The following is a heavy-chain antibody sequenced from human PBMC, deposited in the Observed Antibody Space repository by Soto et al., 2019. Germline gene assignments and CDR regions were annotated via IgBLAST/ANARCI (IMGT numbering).Heavy chain of an antibody. CDR2: INHSGST. CDR3: ARGYPRQWLAAGY. J-gene: IGHJ4*02. Sequence: QVQLQQWGAGLLKPSETLSLPCAVYGGSFSGYYWSWVRQPPGKGLEWIGEINHSGSTNYNPSLKSRGTIPVDTAKNQFPLKLSSVTAADTAVYYCARGYPRQWLAAGYWGQGTLVTVSS. D-gene: IGHD6-19*01. CDR1: GGSFSGYY. V-gene: IGHV4-34*01.